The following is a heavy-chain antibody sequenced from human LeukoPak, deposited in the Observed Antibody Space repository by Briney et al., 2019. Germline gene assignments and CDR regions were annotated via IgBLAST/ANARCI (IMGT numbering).Heavy chain of an antibody. CDR1: GFTVSSNY. CDR3: ASGYCSGGHCYSVYFQH. D-gene: IGHD2-15*01. CDR2: IYSGGNT. Sequence: GGSLRLSCAASGFTVSSNYMSWVRQAPGKGLEWVSVIYSGGNTYYADSVKGRFTISRDNSKNTLYLQMNSLRAEDTAVYYCASGYCSGGHCYSVYFQHWGQGTLVTVSS. J-gene: IGHJ1*01. V-gene: IGHV3-53*01.